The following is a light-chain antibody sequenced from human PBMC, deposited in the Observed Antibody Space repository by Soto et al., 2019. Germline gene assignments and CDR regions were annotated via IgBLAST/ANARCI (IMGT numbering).Light chain of an antibody. Sequence: EIVLTQSPTTLSLSPGDRATLSCRASQSLSSSLAWYRHQPGQAPRLLIYDASSRATGIPGRFSGSGSGTHFTLAISSLQPEDCGVYYCQHRSNWPSVTFGGGTKVEIK. J-gene: IGKJ4*01. CDR3: QHRSNWPSVT. V-gene: IGKV3-11*01. CDR1: QSLSSS. CDR2: DAS.